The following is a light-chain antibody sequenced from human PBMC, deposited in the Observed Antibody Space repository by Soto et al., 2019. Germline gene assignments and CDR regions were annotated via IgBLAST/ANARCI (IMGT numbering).Light chain of an antibody. J-gene: IGLJ2*01. CDR3: TSYAGGNILV. CDR2: EVR. Sequence: QSALTQPPSASGSPGHSVTISFTGTSSDIGSYNFVSWYQQHPGKAPKVMLYEVRKRPSGVPDRFSGSKSGNTASLTVSGLQADDEADYYCTSYAGGNILVFGGGTQVTVL. V-gene: IGLV2-8*01. CDR1: SSDIGSYNF.